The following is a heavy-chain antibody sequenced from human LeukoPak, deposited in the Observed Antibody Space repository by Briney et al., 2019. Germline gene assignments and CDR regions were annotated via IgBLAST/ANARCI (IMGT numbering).Heavy chain of an antibody. V-gene: IGHV3-43D*03. CDR3: AKDGAVKAFYYYYYMDV. Sequence: GGSLRLSCAASGFTFDDYAMHWVRQAPGKGLEWVSLISWDGGSTYYADSVKGRFTISRDNSKNSLYLQMNSLRAEDTALYYCAKDGAVKAFYYYYYMDVWGKGTTVTVSS. D-gene: IGHD3-3*02. J-gene: IGHJ6*03. CDR2: ISWDGGST. CDR1: GFTFDDYA.